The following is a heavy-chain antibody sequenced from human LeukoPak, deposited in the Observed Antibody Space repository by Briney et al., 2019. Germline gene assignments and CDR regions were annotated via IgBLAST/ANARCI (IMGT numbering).Heavy chain of an antibody. CDR1: GFTFSSYG. Sequence: GGSLRLSCAASGFTFSSYGMHWVRQAPGKGLEWVAFIRYDGSNKYCADSVKGRFTISRDNSKNTLYLQMNSLRAEDTAVYYCAKDGGGYYPSYYYYMDVWGEGTTVTISS. J-gene: IGHJ6*03. CDR3: AKDGGGYYPSYYYYMDV. D-gene: IGHD3-22*01. V-gene: IGHV3-30*02. CDR2: IRYDGSNK.